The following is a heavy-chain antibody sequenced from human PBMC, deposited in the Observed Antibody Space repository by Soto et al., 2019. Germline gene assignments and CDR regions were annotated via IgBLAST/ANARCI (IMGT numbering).Heavy chain of an antibody. Sequence: GGSLRLSCAASGFTFSSYGMHWVRQAPGKGLEWVAVIWYDGSNKYYADSVKGRFTVSRDNSKNTLYLQMNSLRAEDTAVYYCARDLGIAVFAFDIWGQGTMVTVSS. CDR1: GFTFSSYG. CDR3: ARDLGIAVFAFDI. V-gene: IGHV3-33*01. J-gene: IGHJ3*02. CDR2: IWYDGSNK. D-gene: IGHD6-19*01.